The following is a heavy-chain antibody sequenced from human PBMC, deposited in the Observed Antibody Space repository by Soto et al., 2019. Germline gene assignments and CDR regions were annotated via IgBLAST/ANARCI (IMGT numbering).Heavy chain of an antibody. J-gene: IGHJ4*02. D-gene: IGHD5-12*01. CDR2: IYYSGST. V-gene: IGHV4-59*01. CDR1: GGSISRYY. Sequence: PSETLSLTCTVSGGSISRYYWSWIRQPPGKGLEWIGYIYYSGSTNYNPSLKSRVTISVDTSKNQFSLKLSSVTAADTAVYYCARAYGGYAYYWGQGALVTVSS. CDR3: ARAYGGYAYY.